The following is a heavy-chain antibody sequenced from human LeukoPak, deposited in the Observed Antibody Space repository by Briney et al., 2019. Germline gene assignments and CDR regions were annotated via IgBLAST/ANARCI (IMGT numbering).Heavy chain of an antibody. J-gene: IGHJ6*02. CDR1: EFTVTGNY. CDR2: IYTVGST. Sequence: GGSLRLSCAASEFTVTGNYMNWLRQAPGKGLDWVSVIYTVGSTYYADSVKGRFTISRHISENTVYLQMTSKRGDDTAVYFGASESAIFGYYYGIDVWGQGTTVTVSS. D-gene: IGHD2/OR15-2a*01. CDR3: ASESAIFGYYYGIDV. V-gene: IGHV3-53*04.